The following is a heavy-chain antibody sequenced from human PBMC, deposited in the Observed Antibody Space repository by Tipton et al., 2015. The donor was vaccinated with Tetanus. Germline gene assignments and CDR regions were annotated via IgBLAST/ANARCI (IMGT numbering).Heavy chain of an antibody. CDR1: GFTFSSYS. Sequence: SLRLSCAASGFTFSSYSMNWVRQAPGKGLEWVSSISSSSSYIYYADSVKGRFTISRDNAKNSLYLQMNSLRAEDTAVYYCARDIPLPLYSGSYRDGLSDAFDIWGQGTMVTVSS. D-gene: IGHD1-26*01. CDR3: ARDIPLPLYSGSYRDGLSDAFDI. V-gene: IGHV3-21*04. J-gene: IGHJ3*02. CDR2: ISSSSSYI.